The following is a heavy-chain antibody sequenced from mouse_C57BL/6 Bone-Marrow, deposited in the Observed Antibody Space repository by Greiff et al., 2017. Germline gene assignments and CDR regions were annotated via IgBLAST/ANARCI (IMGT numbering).Heavy chain of an antibody. Sequence: QVQLQQPGAELVKPGASVKLSCKASGYTFTSYWMQWVKQRPGQGLEWIGEIDPSDSYTNYNQKFKGKATLTVDTSSSTAYMQLSSLTSEDSAVYYCARPPYDYGSSLYAMDFGGQGTSVTVTS. D-gene: IGHD1-1*01. CDR3: ARPPYDYGSSLYAMDF. CDR2: IDPSDSYT. J-gene: IGHJ4*01. CDR1: GYTFTSYW. V-gene: IGHV1-50*01.